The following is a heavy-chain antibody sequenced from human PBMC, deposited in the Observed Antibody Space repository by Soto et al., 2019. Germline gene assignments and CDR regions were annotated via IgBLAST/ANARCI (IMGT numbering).Heavy chain of an antibody. CDR2: IFPADSDT. V-gene: IGHV5-51*01. D-gene: IGHD2-2*01. CDR1: GYMFTTYW. CDR3: TRFSCSRTSSNDGPGSFFDF. Sequence: GESLKISCKGSGYMFTTYWIGWVRQMPEKGLEWMGIIFPADSDTRYGPSFQGQVTISADKSIRTAYLQWSSLKASDTAMYYCTRFSCSRTSSNDGPGSFFDFWGQGTLVTVSS. J-gene: IGHJ4*02.